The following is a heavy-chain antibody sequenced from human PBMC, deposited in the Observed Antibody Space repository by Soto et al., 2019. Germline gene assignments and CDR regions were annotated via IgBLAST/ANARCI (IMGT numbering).Heavy chain of an antibody. CDR1: GFTFSSYA. D-gene: IGHD1-26*01. CDR3: ARDGWGGIVGATSAFDY. CDR2: ISYDGSNK. V-gene: IGHV3-30-3*01. Sequence: GGSLRLSCAASGFTFSSYAMHWVRQAPGKGLEWVAVISYDGSNKYYADSVKGRFTISRDNSKNTLYLQMNSLRAEDTAVYYCARDGWGGIVGATSAFDYWGQGTLVTVSS. J-gene: IGHJ4*02.